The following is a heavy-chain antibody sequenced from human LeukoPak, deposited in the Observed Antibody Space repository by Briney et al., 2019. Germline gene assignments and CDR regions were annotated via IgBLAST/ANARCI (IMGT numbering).Heavy chain of an antibody. CDR1: GGSISSHY. D-gene: IGHD1-26*01. CDR2: IYYSGST. CDR3: ARRRPYGERSYTRGNNWFDP. Sequence: SETLSLTCTGSGGSISSHYWSWIRQPPGKGLEWIGYIYYSGSTNYNPSLKSRVTISVDTSKNQFSLKLSSVTAADTAMYYCARRRPYGERSYTRGNNWFDPWGQGTLVTVPS. J-gene: IGHJ5*02. V-gene: IGHV4-59*11.